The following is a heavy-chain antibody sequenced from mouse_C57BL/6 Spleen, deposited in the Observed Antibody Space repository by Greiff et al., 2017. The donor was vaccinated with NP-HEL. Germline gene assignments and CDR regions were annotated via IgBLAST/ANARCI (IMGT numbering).Heavy chain of an antibody. D-gene: IGHD1-1*01. V-gene: IGHV1-18*01. Sequence: EVKLLESGPELVKPGASVKIPCKASGYTFTDYNMDWVKQSHGKSLEWIGDINPNNGGTIYNQKFKGKATLTVDKSSSTAYMELRSLTSEDTAVYYCARSDYYGSGYFDYWGQGTTLTVSS. CDR2: INPNNGGT. J-gene: IGHJ2*01. CDR1: GYTFTDYN. CDR3: ARSDYYGSGYFDY.